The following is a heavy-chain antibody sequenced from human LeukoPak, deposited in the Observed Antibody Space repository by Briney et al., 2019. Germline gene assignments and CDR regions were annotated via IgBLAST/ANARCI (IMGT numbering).Heavy chain of an antibody. CDR1: GLTLSSYW. J-gene: IGHJ4*02. CDR3: ARGKFDFDY. D-gene: IGHD3-16*01. Sequence: GGSLRLSCAASGLTLSSYWMSWVRQAPGKGLEWVANINQDGSEKYYVDSVKGRFTVSRDNAKNSLYLQMNSLRVEDTAVYYCARGKFDFDYWGQGTLVTVSS. V-gene: IGHV3-7*01. CDR2: INQDGSEK.